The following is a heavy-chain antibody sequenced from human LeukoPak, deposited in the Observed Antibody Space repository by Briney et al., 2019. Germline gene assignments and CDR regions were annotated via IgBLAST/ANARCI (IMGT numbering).Heavy chain of an antibody. CDR1: GYRFTAYY. CDR3: ARDPAQSHYTDV. J-gene: IGHJ6*03. Sequence: ASVKVSCKASGYRFTAYYIHWVRQAPGQGLEWMGWINPKSPGTNYAQKFQGRVTMTRDTSISTAYMELSSLTSDDTAVYYCARDPAQSHYTDVWGIGTTVIVSS. CDR2: INPKSPGT. V-gene: IGHV1-2*02.